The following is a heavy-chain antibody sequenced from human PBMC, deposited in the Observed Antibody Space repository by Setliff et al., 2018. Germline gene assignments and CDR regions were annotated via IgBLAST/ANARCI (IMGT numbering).Heavy chain of an antibody. Sequence: SETLSLTCTVSGDSISTGINYWSWIRQPAGKGLEWIGHIDRSGNTNFNPSLKSRVTISGDRSKNQFSLELSSVTAADTAVYYCASRRTGPGGWFDYWGQGTLVTVSS. CDR2: IDRSGNT. CDR3: ASRRTGPGGWFDY. D-gene: IGHD1-26*01. J-gene: IGHJ5*01. CDR1: GDSISTGINY. V-gene: IGHV4-61*09.